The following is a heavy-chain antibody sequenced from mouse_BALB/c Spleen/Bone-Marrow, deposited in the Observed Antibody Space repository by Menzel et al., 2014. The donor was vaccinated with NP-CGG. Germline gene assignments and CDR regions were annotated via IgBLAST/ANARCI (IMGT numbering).Heavy chain of an antibody. V-gene: IGHV7-3*02. CDR2: IRNKANGYTT. CDR1: GFTFTDYY. Sequence: EVKLVESGGGLVQPGGSLRLSCETSGFTFTDYYMNWVRQPPGKALEWLGFIRNKANGYTTEYSASVKGRFTISRDNSQSILYLQMNTLRAEDSATYYCARDIGRLLFDYWGQGTTLTGSS. J-gene: IGHJ2*01. D-gene: IGHD1-2*01. CDR3: ARDIGRLLFDY.